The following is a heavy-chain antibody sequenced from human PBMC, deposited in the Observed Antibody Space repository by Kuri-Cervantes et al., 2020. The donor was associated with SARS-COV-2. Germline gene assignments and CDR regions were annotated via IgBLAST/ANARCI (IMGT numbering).Heavy chain of an antibody. CDR2: IIPIFGTA. Sequence: SVKVSCRASGGTFSSYAISWVRQAPGQGLEWMGGIIPIFGTANYAQKFQGRVTITTDESTSTAYMELSSLRSEDTAVYYCVRDNWNYPSHDAFDIWGQGTMVTVSS. CDR1: GGTFSSYA. V-gene: IGHV1-69*05. CDR3: VRDNWNYPSHDAFDI. D-gene: IGHD1-7*01. J-gene: IGHJ3*02.